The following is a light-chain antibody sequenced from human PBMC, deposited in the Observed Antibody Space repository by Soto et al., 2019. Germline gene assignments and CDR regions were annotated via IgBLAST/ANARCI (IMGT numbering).Light chain of an antibody. CDR2: DAS. J-gene: IGKJ1*01. CDR1: QSVSSY. Sequence: EIVLTQSPATLSLSPGERATLSCRASQSVSSYLAWDQQKPGQAPRLLIYDASNRATGIPARFSGSGSGTDFTLTISSLEPEDFAVYYCQQRSNWPPTWTFGQGTKVEI. CDR3: QQRSNWPPTWT. V-gene: IGKV3-11*01.